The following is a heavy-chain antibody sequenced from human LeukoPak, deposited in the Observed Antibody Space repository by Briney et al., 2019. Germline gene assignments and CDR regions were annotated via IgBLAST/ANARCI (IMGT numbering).Heavy chain of an antibody. CDR1: GGTFSSYA. J-gene: IGHJ5*02. Sequence: SVKVSCKASGGTFSSYAISWVRQAPGQGLEWMGGIIPIFGTANYAQKFQGRVTITADESTGTAYMELSSLRSEDTAVYYCVVKEGCSSTSCYIWFDPWGQGTLVTVSS. V-gene: IGHV1-69*13. CDR3: VVKEGCSSTSCYIWFDP. D-gene: IGHD2-2*02. CDR2: IIPIFGTA.